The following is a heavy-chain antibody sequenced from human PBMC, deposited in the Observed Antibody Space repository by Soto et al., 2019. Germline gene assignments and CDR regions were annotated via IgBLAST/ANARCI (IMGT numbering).Heavy chain of an antibody. CDR2: IYSSGNP. CDR3: ARGRLTIQQGFDT. D-gene: IGHD1-1*01. V-gene: IGHV4-31*03. CDR1: NDSITSGRYY. Sequence: QVQLQESGPGLVKPSQTLSLTCTVSNDSITSGRYYWSWIRQVPGKGLEWIGYIYSSGNPYYNPSLKGRISISLDASNNPVAVTVTSVNVADSAIYFCARGRLTIQQGFDTWGQGTRVTVSS. J-gene: IGHJ3*02.